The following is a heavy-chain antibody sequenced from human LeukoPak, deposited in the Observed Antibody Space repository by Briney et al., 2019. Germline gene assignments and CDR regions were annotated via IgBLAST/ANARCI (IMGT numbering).Heavy chain of an antibody. CDR3: AKVKLGYYYYYGMDV. V-gene: IGHV3-43D*03. CDR1: GFTFSSYA. J-gene: IGHJ6*02. Sequence: PGGSLRLSCAASGFTFSSYAMSWVRQAPGRGLQWVSLISWDGGSAYYTDSVKGRFTISRDNSKNFLYLQMNSLRVEDTALYYCAKVKLGYYYYYGMDVWGRGTPVTVSS. CDR2: ISWDGGSA. D-gene: IGHD3-16*01.